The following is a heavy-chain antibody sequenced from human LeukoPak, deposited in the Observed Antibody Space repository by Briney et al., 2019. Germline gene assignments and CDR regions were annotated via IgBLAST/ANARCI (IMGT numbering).Heavy chain of an antibody. D-gene: IGHD5-24*01. CDR3: AKGGLGGYNAVFDH. CDR2: VSGSDGSS. CDR1: GFTFVGNA. V-gene: IGHV3-23*01. Sequence: SGGSLRLSCATSGFTFVGNAMSWVRQAPGKGLEWVSGVSGSDGSSHYADSVKGRFTISVDNSKNTLHLQMNSLRAEDTAVYYCAKGGLGGYNAVFDHWGPGTLVTVSS. J-gene: IGHJ4*02.